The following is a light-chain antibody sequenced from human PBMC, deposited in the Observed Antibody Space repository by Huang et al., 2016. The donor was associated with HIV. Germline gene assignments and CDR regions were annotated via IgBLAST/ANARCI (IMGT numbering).Light chain of an antibody. V-gene: IGKV3-15*01. Sequence: EVVMTQSPATLSVSPGERATLSCRASQRVGSTLAWYQQKPGQAPRLLIYGASTRATGIPARFTGSGSGTEFTLTLNSLQSEDFAVYYCQQYSNWPPKTFGQGTKVEIK. CDR2: GAS. CDR1: QRVGST. J-gene: IGKJ1*01. CDR3: QQYSNWPPKT.